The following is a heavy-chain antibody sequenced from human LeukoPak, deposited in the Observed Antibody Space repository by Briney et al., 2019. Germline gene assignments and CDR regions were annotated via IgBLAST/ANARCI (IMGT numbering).Heavy chain of an antibody. CDR3: AKGHGDWGGNYLDH. J-gene: IGHJ4*02. V-gene: IGHV3-23*01. D-gene: IGHD4-17*01. CDR1: GFTFTHYA. Sequence: PGGSLRLSCIASGFTFTHYAMTWVRQAPGKGLEWVSDISAGGSTIHYADSVKGRFTVSRDNSKNTVFLEMISLRVEDTALYHCAKGHGDWGGNYLDHWGQGAQVTVSS. CDR2: ISAGGSTI.